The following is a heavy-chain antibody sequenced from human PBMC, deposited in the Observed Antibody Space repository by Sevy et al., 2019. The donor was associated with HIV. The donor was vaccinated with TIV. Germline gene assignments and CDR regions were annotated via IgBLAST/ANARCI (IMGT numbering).Heavy chain of an antibody. V-gene: IGHV3-23*01. D-gene: IGHD5-12*01. J-gene: IGHJ4*02. Sequence: GGSLRLSCAASGFTFSSYAMSWVRQAPGKGLEWVSAISGSGGSTYYADSVKGRFTISRDNSKNTLYLQMNSLRAEDTAVYYCAKDPAAGMATPYYFDYWGQGTLVTVSS. CDR3: AKDPAAGMATPYYFDY. CDR1: GFTFSSYA. CDR2: ISGSGGST.